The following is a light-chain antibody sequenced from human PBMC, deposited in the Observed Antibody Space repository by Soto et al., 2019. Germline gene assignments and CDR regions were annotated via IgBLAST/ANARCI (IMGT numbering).Light chain of an antibody. V-gene: IGKV3-20*01. CDR2: GAS. J-gene: IGKJ1*01. CDR1: QSLSSNY. CDR3: QQYDTAPRT. Sequence: EIVLTQSPGTLSLSPGDRATLSCRASQSLSSNYLAWHQQTTGQAPRLLIYGASSRATGISDWFSGSGSGTDVTLNNSRLEPEDFAVYYCQQYDTAPRTFGEGTKVEIK.